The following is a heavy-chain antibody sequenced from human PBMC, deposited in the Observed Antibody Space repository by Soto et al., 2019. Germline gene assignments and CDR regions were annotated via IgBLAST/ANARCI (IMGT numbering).Heavy chain of an antibody. CDR3: ARGRYCLTGRCFPNWFDS. V-gene: IGHV4-30-4*01. J-gene: IGHJ5*01. CDR2: IYKSTTT. Sequence: SETLSLTCSVSGDSISTVDYFWAWIRQPPGQALEYIGYIYKSTTTYYNPSFESRVAISLDTSKSQFSLTVTSVTAADTAVYFCARGRYCLTGRCFPNWFDSWGQGTLVTSPQ. D-gene: IGHD2-15*01. CDR1: GDSISTVDYF.